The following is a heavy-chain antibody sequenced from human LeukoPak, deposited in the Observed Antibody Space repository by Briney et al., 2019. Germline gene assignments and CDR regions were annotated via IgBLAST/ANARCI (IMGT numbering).Heavy chain of an antibody. J-gene: IGHJ4*02. CDR2: ISTSSSYI. CDR3: ARAGVPGLFDY. CDR1: EFTFSTYS. Sequence: GGSLRLSCAASEFTFSTYSMNWVRQAPGKGLEWVSSISTSSSYIFYADSLKGRFTVSRDNAKNSLYLQIDSLRAEDTAVYYCARAGVPGLFDYWGQGTLVTVSS. V-gene: IGHV3-21*01. D-gene: IGHD3-10*01.